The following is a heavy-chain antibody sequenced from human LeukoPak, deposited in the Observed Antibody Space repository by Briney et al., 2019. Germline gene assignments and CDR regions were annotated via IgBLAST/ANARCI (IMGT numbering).Heavy chain of an antibody. CDR2: IYSGGST. CDR3: ARGHYDSSGYYYYYYYMDV. J-gene: IGHJ6*03. Sequence: GGSLRLSCAASGFTVSSNYMSWVRQAPRKGLEWVSVIYSGGSTYYADSVKGRFTISRDNSKNTLYLQMNSLRAEDTAVYYCARGHYDSSGYYYYYYYMDVWGKGTTVTVSS. D-gene: IGHD3-22*01. V-gene: IGHV3-53*01. CDR1: GFTVSSNY.